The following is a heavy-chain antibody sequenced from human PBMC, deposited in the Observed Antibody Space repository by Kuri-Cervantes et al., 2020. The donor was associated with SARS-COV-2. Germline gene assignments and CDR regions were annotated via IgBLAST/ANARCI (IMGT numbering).Heavy chain of an antibody. CDR1: GFTFSSYW. Sequence: GESLKIPCAASGFTFSSYWMSWFRQAPGKGLEWVGRISSKANSYATAYAASVKGRFTISRDDSKNTAYLQMNSLKTEDTAVYYCAKLEMATMWGISPFDYWGQGTLVTVSS. CDR3: AKLEMATMWGISPFDY. V-gene: IGHV3-73*01. J-gene: IGHJ4*02. D-gene: IGHD5-24*01. CDR2: ISSKANSYAT.